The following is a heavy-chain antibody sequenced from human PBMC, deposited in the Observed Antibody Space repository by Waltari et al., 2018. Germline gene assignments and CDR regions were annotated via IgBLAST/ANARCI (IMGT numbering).Heavy chain of an antibody. D-gene: IGHD6-13*01. J-gene: IGHJ4*02. CDR1: GFTFSNYA. Sequence: EVQLLESGGGLVQPGGSLRLSCAASGFTFSNYAMTWVRQAPGKGVEGVSGITSSCGSTYYAASVKGRFTISRDSSRNTLHLQMNSLRAEDTAIYYCTKWLTAAGTGWFDCWGQGTLVTVSS. CDR3: TKWLTAAGTGWFDC. V-gene: IGHV3-23*01. CDR2: ITSSCGST.